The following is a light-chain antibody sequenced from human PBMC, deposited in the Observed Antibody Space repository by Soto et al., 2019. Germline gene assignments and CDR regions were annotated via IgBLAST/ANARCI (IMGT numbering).Light chain of an antibody. CDR1: QSVNSNY. Sequence: EIMMTQSPATLSVSPGERATLSCRASQSVNSNYLAWYQQKPGQAPRLLIYGISKRATDIPDRFSGSGSGTEFTLTISSLQHEDFAVYYCQQYGSSGTFGQVTKVDIK. CDR3: QQYGSSGT. V-gene: IGKV3-20*01. CDR2: GIS. J-gene: IGKJ1*01.